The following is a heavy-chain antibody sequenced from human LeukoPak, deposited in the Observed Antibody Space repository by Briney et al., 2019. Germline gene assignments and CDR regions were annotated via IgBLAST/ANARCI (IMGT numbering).Heavy chain of an antibody. CDR1: GFTFSSYA. D-gene: IGHD5-18*01. CDR3: AKDRIGSEYSYGQFDY. V-gene: IGHV3-23*01. Sequence: GGSLRLSCAASGFTFSSYAMSWVRQAPGKGLEWVSAISPSGGTTYYADPVKGRFTISRDNAKNTLYLQVNSLRAEDTALYYCAKDRIGSEYSYGQFDYWGQGTLVTVSS. CDR2: ISPSGGTT. J-gene: IGHJ4*02.